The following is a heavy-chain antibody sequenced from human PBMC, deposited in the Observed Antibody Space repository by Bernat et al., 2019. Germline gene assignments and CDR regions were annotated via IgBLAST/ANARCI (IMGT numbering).Heavy chain of an antibody. D-gene: IGHD3-9*01. J-gene: IGHJ4*02. CDR1: GFTFSSYA. CDR3: AKGRGYYDILTGYYTPQWYFDY. V-gene: IGHV3-23*01. CDR2: MSGSGGST. Sequence: EVQLLESGGGLVQPGGSLRLSCAASGFTFSSYAMSWVRQAPGKGLEGVAAMSGSGGSTYYANSVKGRFTTPRDNPKNPLYLQMNSLRAEETVVYYCAKGRGYYDILTGYYTPQWYFDYWGQGTLVTVSS.